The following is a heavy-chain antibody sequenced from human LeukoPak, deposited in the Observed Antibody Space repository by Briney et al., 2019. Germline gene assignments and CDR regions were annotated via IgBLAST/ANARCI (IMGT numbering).Heavy chain of an antibody. CDR3: AREARHPTVTSSGWFDP. V-gene: IGHV3-21*01. J-gene: IGHJ5*02. CDR2: ISSSSSYI. Sequence: GGSLRLSCAGSGFTFSTYWMSWVRQAPGKGLEWVSSISSSSSYIYYADSVKGRFTISRDNAKNSLYLQMNSLRAEDAAVYYCAREARHPTVTSSGWFDPWGQGTLVTVSS. CDR1: GFTFSTYW. D-gene: IGHD4-17*01.